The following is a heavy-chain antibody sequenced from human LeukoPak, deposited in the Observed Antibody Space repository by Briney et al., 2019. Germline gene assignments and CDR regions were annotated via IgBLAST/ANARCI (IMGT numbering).Heavy chain of an antibody. D-gene: IGHD4-17*01. Sequence: SETLSLTCTVSGGSISSSSYYWGWIRQPPGKGLEWIGSIYYSESTYYNPSLKSRVTISVDTSKNQFSLKLSSVTAADTAVYYCASRGDYGAAYYYGMDVWGQGTTVTVSS. CDR1: GGSISSSSYY. CDR2: IYYSEST. V-gene: IGHV4-39*01. CDR3: ASRGDYGAAYYYGMDV. J-gene: IGHJ6*02.